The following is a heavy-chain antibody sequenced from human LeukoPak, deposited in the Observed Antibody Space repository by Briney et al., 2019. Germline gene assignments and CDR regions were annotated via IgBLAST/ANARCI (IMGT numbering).Heavy chain of an antibody. Sequence: GGSLGLSCAASGFTFSSYEMNWVRQAPGKGLEGVLYISSSGSTIYYADSVKGRFTISRDNAKNSLYLQMNSLRAEDTAVYYCARDYYDYVWGSYTRLDYWGQGTLVTVSS. D-gene: IGHD3-16*01. J-gene: IGHJ4*02. CDR3: ARDYYDYVWGSYTRLDY. CDR2: ISSSGSTI. V-gene: IGHV3-48*03. CDR1: GFTFSSYE.